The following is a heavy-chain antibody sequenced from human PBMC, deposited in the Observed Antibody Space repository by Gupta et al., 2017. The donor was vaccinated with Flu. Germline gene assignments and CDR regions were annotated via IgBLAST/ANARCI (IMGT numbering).Heavy chain of an antibody. CDR1: GFTFGSYA. V-gene: IGHV3-23*01. J-gene: IGHJ4*02. CDR2: IYKTGDST. Sequence: EVQLLESGGGLVQPGGSLSLSCPASGFTFGSYAMSWVRQAPGKGLEWVSAIYKTGDSTYYADSVEGRFTISRDNSRNTLYLQMNSLRAEDTAIYYCVKDTARFFDYWGQGTLVTVSS. CDR3: VKDTARFFDY.